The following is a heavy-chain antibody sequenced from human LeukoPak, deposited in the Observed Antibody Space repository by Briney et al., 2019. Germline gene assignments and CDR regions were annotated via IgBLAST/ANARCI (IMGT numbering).Heavy chain of an antibody. CDR2: IGGSGGDI. CDR1: GFTFSTYT. D-gene: IGHD5-24*01. J-gene: IGHJ5*02. CDR3: AKQFVDV. V-gene: IGHV3-23*01. Sequence: GGSLRLSCAASGFTFSTYTMYWVRQPPGKGLEWVSIIGGSGGDIHYADSVKGRFTISRDNSRNTLYLQMISLRAEDTAVYYCAKQFVDVWGQGTLVTVSS.